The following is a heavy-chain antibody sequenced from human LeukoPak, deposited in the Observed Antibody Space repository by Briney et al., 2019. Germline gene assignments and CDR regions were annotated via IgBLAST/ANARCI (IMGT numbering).Heavy chain of an antibody. D-gene: IGHD3-3*01. Sequence: SETLSLTCTVSGGSISSSSYYWGWIRQPPGKGLEWIGSIYYSGSTYYNPSLKSRVTISVDTSKNQFSLKLSSVTAADTAVYYCARSYITEWLPYYYFDYWGQGTLVTVSS. CDR1: GGSISSSSYY. V-gene: IGHV4-39*01. J-gene: IGHJ4*02. CDR3: ARSYITEWLPYYYFDY. CDR2: IYYSGST.